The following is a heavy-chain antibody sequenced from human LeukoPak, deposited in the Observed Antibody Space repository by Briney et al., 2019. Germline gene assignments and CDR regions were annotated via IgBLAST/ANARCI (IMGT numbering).Heavy chain of an antibody. V-gene: IGHV3-30*02. J-gene: IGHJ4*02. CDR2: IRYDGSNK. Sequence: GGSLRLSCAASGFTFSNYGMHWVRQAPGKGLEWVTFIRYDGSNKYYADSVKGRFTISRDNSKNTLYLQMNSLRAEDTAVYYCAKGGIAADAPFDYWGQGTLVTVSS. D-gene: IGHD6-13*01. CDR1: GFTFSNYG. CDR3: AKGGIAADAPFDY.